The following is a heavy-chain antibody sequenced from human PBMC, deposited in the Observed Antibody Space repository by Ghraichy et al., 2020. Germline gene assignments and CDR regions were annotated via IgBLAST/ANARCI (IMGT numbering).Heavy chain of an antibody. V-gene: IGHV4-4*09. J-gene: IGHJ6*02. CDR3: ARAYSSSWYAPLHYYYYGMDV. CDR2: IYTSGST. D-gene: IGHD6-13*01. Sequence: SETLSLTCTVSGGSISSYYWSWIRQPPGKGLEWIGYIYTSGSTNYNPSLKSRVTISVDTSKNQFSLKLSSVTAADTAVYYCARAYSSSWYAPLHYYYYGMDVWGQGTTVTVSS. CDR1: GGSISSYY.